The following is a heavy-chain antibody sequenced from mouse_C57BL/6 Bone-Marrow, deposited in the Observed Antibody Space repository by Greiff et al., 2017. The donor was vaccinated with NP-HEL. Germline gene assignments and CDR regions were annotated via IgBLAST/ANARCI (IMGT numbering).Heavy chain of an antibody. Sequence: EVQRVESGGGLVKPGGSLKLSCAASGFTFSDYGMHWVRQAPEKGLEWVAYISSGSSTIYYADTVKGRFTISRDNAKNTLFLQMTSLRSEDTAMYYGARPIYYYGSWFAYWGQGTLVTVSA. V-gene: IGHV5-17*01. CDR1: GFTFSDYG. CDR2: ISSGSSTI. CDR3: ARPIYYYGSWFAY. J-gene: IGHJ3*01. D-gene: IGHD1-1*01.